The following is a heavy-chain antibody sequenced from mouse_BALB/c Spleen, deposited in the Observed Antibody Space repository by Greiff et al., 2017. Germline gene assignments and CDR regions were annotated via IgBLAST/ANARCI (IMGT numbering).Heavy chain of an antibody. J-gene: IGHJ2*01. V-gene: IGHV1S127*01. Sequence: QVQLQQSGAELVKPGASVKMSCKASGYTFTSYWMHWVKQRPGQGLEWIGVIDPSDSYTSYNQKFKGKATLTVDTSSSTAYMQLSSLTSEDSAVYYCTRSYDYGLDYWGQGTTLTVSS. D-gene: IGHD2-4*01. CDR1: GYTFTSYW. CDR2: IDPSDSYT. CDR3: TRSYDYGLDY.